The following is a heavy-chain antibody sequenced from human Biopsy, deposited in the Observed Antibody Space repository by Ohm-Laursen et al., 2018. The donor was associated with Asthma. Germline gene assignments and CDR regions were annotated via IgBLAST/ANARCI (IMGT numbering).Heavy chain of an antibody. Sequence: SSVRVSCEASGYSFTSDYIHWGRQAPGKGLGWMGIFNPSGGSTSYAQKFQGRVTMTRDTFTSTVYMELSSLRSEDTAVYYCARPSGTNPHYFDYWGQGTLVTVSS. J-gene: IGHJ4*02. CDR3: ARPSGTNPHYFDY. D-gene: IGHD1/OR15-1a*01. CDR1: GYSFTSDY. V-gene: IGHV1-46*01. CDR2: FNPSGGST.